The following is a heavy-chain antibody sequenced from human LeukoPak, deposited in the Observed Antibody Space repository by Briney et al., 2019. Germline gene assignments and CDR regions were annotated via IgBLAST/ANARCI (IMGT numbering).Heavy chain of an antibody. CDR1: GFTFRSYG. J-gene: IGHJ4*02. D-gene: IGHD3-22*01. Sequence: GGSLRLSCAASGFTFRSYGMHWVPQAPGKGLEWVAFIRYDGTNKYYADSVQGRFTISRDNSKNTLYLQMNSLRAEDTAVYYCAKGLGFYYYDSSGSDYWGQGTLVTVSS. CDR3: AKGLGFYYYDSSGSDY. CDR2: IRYDGTNK. V-gene: IGHV3-30*02.